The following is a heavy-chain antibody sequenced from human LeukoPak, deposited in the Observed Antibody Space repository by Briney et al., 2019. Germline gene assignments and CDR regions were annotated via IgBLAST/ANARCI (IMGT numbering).Heavy chain of an antibody. CDR3: ARYSSSPDYDILTGEKSNSF. CDR1: GGSISSSSYY. D-gene: IGHD3-9*01. V-gene: IGHV4-39*01. CDR2: IYYSGST. Sequence: SETLSLTCTVSGGSISSSSYYWGWIRQPPGKGLEWIGSIYYSGSTYYNPSLKSRVTISVDTSKNQFSLKLSSVTAADTAVYYCARYSSSPDYDILTGEKSNSFWGQGTLVTVSS. J-gene: IGHJ4*02.